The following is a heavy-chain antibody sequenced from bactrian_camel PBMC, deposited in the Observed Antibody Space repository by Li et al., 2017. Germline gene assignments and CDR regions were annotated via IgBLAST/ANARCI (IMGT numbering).Heavy chain of an antibody. CDR3: ARGYGFGQCLLLPADFPY. CDR1: GFTYPFSAHY. V-gene: IGHV3S28*01. J-gene: IGHJ4*01. CDR2: ITDDGTA. Sequence: QLVESGGGSVQAGGSLKLSCVATGFTYPFSAHYLGWFRQAPGKRLEWVSAITDDGTAYYKSSVKGRFTIARDNAASTLFLLMTRLKPEDTAMYYCARGYGFGQCLLLPADFPYWAQGTQVTVS. D-gene: IGHD5*01.